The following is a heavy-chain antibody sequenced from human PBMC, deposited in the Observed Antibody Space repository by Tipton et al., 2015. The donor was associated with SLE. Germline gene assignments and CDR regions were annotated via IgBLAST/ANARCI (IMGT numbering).Heavy chain of an antibody. J-gene: IGHJ6*03. Sequence: RSLRLSCAASGFTFSSYGMHWVRQAPGKGLEWVAFIRYDGSNKYYADSVKGRFTISRDNSKNTLYLQMNSLRAEDTAVYYCARGISSGYYMDVWGKGTTVTVSS. CDR1: GFTFSSYG. V-gene: IGHV3-33*01. CDR2: IRYDGSNK. D-gene: IGHD2-15*01. CDR3: ARGISSGYYMDV.